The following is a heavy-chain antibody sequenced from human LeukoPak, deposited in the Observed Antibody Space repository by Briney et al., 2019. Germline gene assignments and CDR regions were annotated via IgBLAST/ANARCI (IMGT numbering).Heavy chain of an antibody. J-gene: IGHJ3*02. CDR2: IYTSGST. CDR3: ASELATWGIGAFDI. V-gene: IGHV4-61*02. D-gene: IGHD1-26*01. CDR1: GGSISSGSYY. Sequence: SQTVSLTCTVSGGSISSGSYYWSWIRQPAGKGLEWIGRIYTSGSTNYNPSLKSRVTISVDTSKNQFSLKLSSVTAADTPVYYCASELATWGIGAFDIWGQGTMVTVSS.